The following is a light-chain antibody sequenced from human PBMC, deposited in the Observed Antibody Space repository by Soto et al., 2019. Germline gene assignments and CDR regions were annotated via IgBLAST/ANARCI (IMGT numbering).Light chain of an antibody. CDR2: GND. V-gene: IGLV1-40*01. CDR3: QSYDRGLTAYV. Sequence: QSVLTQPPSVSGAPGQRVTISCTGTSSNIGAGYEVHWYHQLPGTAPKLLVSGNDNRPSGVPDRLSASKSRTSGSLAITGFQAEDEGHYYCQSYDRGLTAYVFGTGTKVTVL. CDR1: SSNIGAGYE. J-gene: IGLJ1*01.